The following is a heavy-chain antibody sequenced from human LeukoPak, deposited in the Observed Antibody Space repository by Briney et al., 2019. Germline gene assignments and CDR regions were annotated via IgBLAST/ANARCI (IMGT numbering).Heavy chain of an antibody. CDR3: ARADTTGGYYFDY. J-gene: IGHJ4*02. CDR2: ISSSSSYI. CDR1: GFTFSSYS. D-gene: IGHD4-17*01. Sequence: PGGSLRLSCAASGFTFSSYSMNWVRQAPGKGLEWVSSISSSSSYIYFADSLKGRFTISRDNAKNSLYLQMNSLRAEDTAVYYCARADTTGGYYFDYWGQGTLVTVSS. V-gene: IGHV3-21*01.